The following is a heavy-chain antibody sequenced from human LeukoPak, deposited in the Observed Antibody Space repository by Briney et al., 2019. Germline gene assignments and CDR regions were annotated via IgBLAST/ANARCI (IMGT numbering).Heavy chain of an antibody. D-gene: IGHD3-3*01. CDR1: GGSISDYY. CDR3: ARYDFWTGSSSVGAMDV. V-gene: IGHV4-59*01. Sequence: SETLSLTCTVSGGSISDYYWNWIRQPPGKGLEWIGNIHYSGSTNYNPSLKSRVTISVGTSKNQFSLKLSSVTAADTAVYFCARYDFWTGSSSVGAMDVWGQGTTVTVSS. J-gene: IGHJ6*02. CDR2: IHYSGST.